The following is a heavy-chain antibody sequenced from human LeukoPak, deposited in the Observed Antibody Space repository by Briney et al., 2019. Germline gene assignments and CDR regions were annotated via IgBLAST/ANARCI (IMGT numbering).Heavy chain of an antibody. CDR3: ARDKDAFDI. CDR2: IYYSGST. J-gene: IGHJ3*02. V-gene: IGHV4-61*01. Sequence: PSETLSLTCTVSGGSISSSSYYWGWIRQPPGKGLEWIGYIYYSGSTNYNPSLKSRVTISVDTSKNQFSLKLSSVTAADTAVYYCARDKDAFDIWGQGTMVTVSS. CDR1: GGSISSSSYY.